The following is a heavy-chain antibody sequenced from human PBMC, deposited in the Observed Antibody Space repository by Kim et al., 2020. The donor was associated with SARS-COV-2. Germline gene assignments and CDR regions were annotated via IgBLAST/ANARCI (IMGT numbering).Heavy chain of an antibody. D-gene: IGHD4-4*01. J-gene: IGHJ4*02. CDR3: AGDTVTTPGDY. Sequence: GGSLRLSCAASGFTFSSYGMHWVRQAPGKGLEWVAVISYDGSNKYYADSVKGRFTISRDNSKNTLYLQMNSLRAEDTAVYYCAGDTVTTPGDYWGQGTLVTVSS. V-gene: IGHV3-30*03. CDR2: ISYDGSNK. CDR1: GFTFSSYG.